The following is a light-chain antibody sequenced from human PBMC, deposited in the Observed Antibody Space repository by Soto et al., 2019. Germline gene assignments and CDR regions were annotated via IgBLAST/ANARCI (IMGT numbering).Light chain of an antibody. CDR3: QQRSNWVT. V-gene: IGKV3-11*01. Sequence: EIVLTQSPATLSLSPGERATLSCRASQSVSSYLAWYQQKPGQAPRLLIYDASNRATGIPDRFSGSGSGTDFTLTISSLEPEDFAVYYCQQRSNWVTFGRGTKVEIK. J-gene: IGKJ4*01. CDR2: DAS. CDR1: QSVSSY.